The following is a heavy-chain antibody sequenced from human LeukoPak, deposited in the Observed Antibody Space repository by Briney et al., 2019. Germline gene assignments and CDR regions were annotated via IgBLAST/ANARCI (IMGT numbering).Heavy chain of an antibody. V-gene: IGHV3-48*02. CDR3: AREDGAAVAGSWYFDL. CDR1: GFTFSSYS. CDR2: ISSSSSTI. J-gene: IGHJ2*01. Sequence: GGSLRLSCAASGFTFSSYSMNRVRQAPGKGLEWVSYISSSSSTIYYADSVKGRFTISRDNAKNSLYLQMNSLRDEDTAVYYCAREDGAAVAGSWYFDLWGRGTLVTVSS. D-gene: IGHD6-19*01.